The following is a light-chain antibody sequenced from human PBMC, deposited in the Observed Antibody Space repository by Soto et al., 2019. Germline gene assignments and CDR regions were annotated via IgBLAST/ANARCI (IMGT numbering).Light chain of an antibody. CDR2: VDN. V-gene: IGLV6-57*03. CDR1: SGSIASNS. J-gene: IGLJ2*01. Sequence: NFMLTQPHSVSESPGKTVTISCTRSSGSIASNSVQWYQQRPGSAPTTVISVDNQRPSGVPDRFSGSIDSSSNSASLTISGLKTEDEADYYCQSYASSKGVFGGGTKLTVL. CDR3: QSYASSKGV.